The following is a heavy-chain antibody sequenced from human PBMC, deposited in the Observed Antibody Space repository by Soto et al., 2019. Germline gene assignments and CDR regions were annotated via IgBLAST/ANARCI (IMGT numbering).Heavy chain of an antibody. CDR3: ARTITMVRGVIITLDYYYGMDV. CDR2: INAGNGNT. CDR1: GYTFTSYA. V-gene: IGHV1-3*01. Sequence: ASVKVSCKASGYTFTSYAMHWVRQAPGQRLEWMGWINAGNGNTKYSQKFQGRVTITRDTSASTAYMELSSLRSEDTAVYYCARTITMVRGVIITLDYYYGMDVWGQGTTVTV. D-gene: IGHD3-10*01. J-gene: IGHJ6*02.